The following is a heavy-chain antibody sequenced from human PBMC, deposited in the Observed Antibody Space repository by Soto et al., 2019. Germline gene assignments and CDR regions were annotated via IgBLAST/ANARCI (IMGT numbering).Heavy chain of an antibody. Sequence: GASVKVSCKASGHTFLSYFFTWVRQAPGQGLEWMGRINPYNGDTKSAEKFLGRVTMTTDTSTGTAYMELASLTSDDSAVYYCARFRASGWIDLWGQGTLVTVSS. CDR2: INPYNGDT. CDR1: GHTFLSYF. D-gene: IGHD6-19*01. V-gene: IGHV1-18*04. CDR3: ARFRASGWIDL. J-gene: IGHJ5*02.